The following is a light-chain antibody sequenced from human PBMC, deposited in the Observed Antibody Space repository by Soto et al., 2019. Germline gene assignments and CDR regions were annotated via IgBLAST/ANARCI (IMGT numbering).Light chain of an antibody. J-gene: IGKJ4*01. Sequence: EIVLTQSPGTLSLSPGERATLSCRASQSVSSSYLAWYQQKPGQAPRLFIYGASSSATGIPDRFSGSGSGTDFTLTISRLEPEDFAVYYCQQYGRSLLTFGGGTKVEIK. CDR3: QQYGRSLLT. CDR1: QSVSSSY. CDR2: GAS. V-gene: IGKV3-20*01.